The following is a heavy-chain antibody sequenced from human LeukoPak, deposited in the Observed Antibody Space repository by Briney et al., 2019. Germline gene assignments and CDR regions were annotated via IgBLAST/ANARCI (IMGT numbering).Heavy chain of an antibody. J-gene: IGHJ4*02. D-gene: IGHD1-26*01. CDR3: AKEVAYPIQRELLIYFDY. V-gene: IGHV3-23*01. CDR1: GFTFSSYA. CDR2: ISGSGGST. Sequence: GGSLRLSCAASGFTFSSYAMSWVRQAPGKGLEWVSAISGSGGSTYYADSVKGRFTISRDNSKNTLYLQMNSLRAEDTAVYYCAKEVAYPIQRELLIYFDYWGQGTLVTVSS.